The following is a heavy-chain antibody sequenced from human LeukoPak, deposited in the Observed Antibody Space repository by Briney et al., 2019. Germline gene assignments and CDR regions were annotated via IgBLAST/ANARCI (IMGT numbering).Heavy chain of an antibody. J-gene: IGHJ4*02. V-gene: IGHV3-7*01. Sequence: GGSLRLSCAASGFPFSNYWMSWVRQAPGRGLEWVASIKQDGGEEFYVDSVKGRFSTSRDNAKNSLYLQMNSLRAEDTAVYYCAREDHSNYNYWGQGTLVTVSS. CDR2: IKQDGGEE. CDR1: GFPFSNYW. D-gene: IGHD4-11*01. CDR3: AREDHSNYNY.